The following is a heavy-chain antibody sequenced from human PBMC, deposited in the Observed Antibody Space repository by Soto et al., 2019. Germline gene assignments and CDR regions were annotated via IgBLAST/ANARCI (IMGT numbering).Heavy chain of an antibody. CDR1: GFTFSSHG. Sequence: QVQLVESGGGVVQPGRSLRLSCGASGFTFSSHGMHWVRQAPGKGLEWVAVIWYDGTNKYYADSVKGRFTISRDNSRNTVSLQMNSLRVEDTAVYYCARWGDNKVFDYWGQGILVSVSS. J-gene: IGHJ4*02. CDR2: IWYDGTNK. CDR3: ARWGDNKVFDY. D-gene: IGHD3-10*01. V-gene: IGHV3-33*01.